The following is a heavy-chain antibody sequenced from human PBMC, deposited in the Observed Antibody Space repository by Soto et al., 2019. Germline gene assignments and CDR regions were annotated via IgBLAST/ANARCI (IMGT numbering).Heavy chain of an antibody. D-gene: IGHD6-13*01. J-gene: IGHJ4*02. CDR3: ARAEIAAAGHFDY. CDR1: GGSISSGDYY. CDR2: IYYSGST. Sequence: SETLSLTYTVSGGSISSGDYYWSWIRQPPGKGLEWIGYIYYSGSTYYNPSLKSRVTISVDTSKNQFSLKLSSVTAADTAVYYCARAEIAAAGHFDYWGQGTLVTVSS. V-gene: IGHV4-30-4*01.